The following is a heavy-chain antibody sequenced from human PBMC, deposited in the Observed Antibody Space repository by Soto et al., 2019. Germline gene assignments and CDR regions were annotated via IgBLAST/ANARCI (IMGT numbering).Heavy chain of an antibody. CDR2: IYHSGST. D-gene: IGHD1-7*01. V-gene: IGHV4-30-2*01. Sequence: PSETLSLTCAVSGGSISSGDYSWSWIRQPPGKGLEWIGYIYHSGSTYYNPSLKSRVTISVDRSKNQFSLKLSSVTTADTAVYYCARIELRVSAFDIWGQGTMVTVSS. J-gene: IGHJ3*02. CDR3: ARIELRVSAFDI. CDR1: GGSISSGDYS.